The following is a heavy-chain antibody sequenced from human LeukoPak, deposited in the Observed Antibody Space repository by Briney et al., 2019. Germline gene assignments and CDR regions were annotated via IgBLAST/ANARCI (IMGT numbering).Heavy chain of an antibody. Sequence: GGSLRLSCAASGLTFSNYAMTWVRLAPGKGLEWVSRLSGSGGATWYAGSVKGRFTISRDNSKNTLYLRMNSLRAEDTAVYYCAKDWTPYSRSGGYYLGAFDIWGHGTLVTVSS. CDR3: AKDWTPYSRSGGYYLGAFDI. CDR2: LSGSGGAT. D-gene: IGHD3-10*01. V-gene: IGHV3-23*01. CDR1: GLTFSNYA. J-gene: IGHJ3*02.